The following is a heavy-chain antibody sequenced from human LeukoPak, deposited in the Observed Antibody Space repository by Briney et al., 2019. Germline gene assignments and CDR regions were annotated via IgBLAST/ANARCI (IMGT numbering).Heavy chain of an antibody. CDR1: GFGLSGYD. CDR2: ISRSGGNT. V-gene: IGHV3-23*01. J-gene: IGHJ4*02. CDR3: ARHWV. Sequence: GGSLRLSCAASGFGLSGYDMGWVRQAPGKGLEWVSTISRSGGNTYYADSVKGRFTIYRDNSKNTLSLQMNNLRVDDAAVYYCARHWVWGQGTLVTVSS. D-gene: IGHD3-16*01.